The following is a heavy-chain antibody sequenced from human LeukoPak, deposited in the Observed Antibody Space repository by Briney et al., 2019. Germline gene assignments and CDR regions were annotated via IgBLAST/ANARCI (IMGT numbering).Heavy chain of an antibody. D-gene: IGHD3-22*01. CDR1: GGSISSGGYY. Sequence: SETLSLTCTVSGGSISSGGYYWSWIRQHPGKGLEWIGYIYYSGSTYYNPSLKSRVTISVDTSKNQLSLKLSSVTAADTAVYYCARFTYYYDSSGPSWGQGTLVTVSS. J-gene: IGHJ4*02. V-gene: IGHV4-31*03. CDR2: IYYSGST. CDR3: ARFTYYYDSSGPS.